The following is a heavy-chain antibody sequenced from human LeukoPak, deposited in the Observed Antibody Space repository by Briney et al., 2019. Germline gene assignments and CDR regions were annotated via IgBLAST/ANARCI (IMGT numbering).Heavy chain of an antibody. V-gene: IGHV3-7*01. J-gene: IGHJ6*03. CDR1: GFTFSSYW. Sequence: GGSLRLSCAASGFTFSSYWMSWVCQAPGKGLEWVANIKQDGSEKYYVDSVKGRFTICRDNAKNSLDLQMHSLRAEDTAAYYCARDIAIFGVVDFYYYYLDVWGKGTTVTVSS. CDR2: IKQDGSEK. D-gene: IGHD3-3*01. CDR3: ARDIAIFGVVDFYYYYLDV.